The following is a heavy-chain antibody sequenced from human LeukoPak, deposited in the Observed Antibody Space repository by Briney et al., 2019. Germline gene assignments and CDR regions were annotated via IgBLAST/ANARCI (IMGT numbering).Heavy chain of an antibody. D-gene: IGHD2-2*01. CDR2: IKQDGSET. V-gene: IGHV3-7*01. CDR1: GFTFSRHW. CDR3: ARGCGSSTNCYAACIQH. J-gene: IGHJ1*01. Sequence: GGSLRLSCAASGFTFSRHWMSWVRQAPGKGLEWVANIKQDGSETYYVDSVKGRFTISRDNAQNSLYLQMNNLRAEDTAVYYCARGCGSSTNCYAACIQHWGQGTLVTVSS.